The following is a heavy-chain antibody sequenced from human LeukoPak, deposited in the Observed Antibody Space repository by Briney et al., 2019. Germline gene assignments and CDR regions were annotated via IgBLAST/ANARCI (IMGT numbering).Heavy chain of an antibody. CDR3: ARENSGSYREFDY. V-gene: IGHV4-4*07. CDR2: IYTSGST. Sequence: PSETLSLTCTVSGGSISSYYWSWIRQPAGKGLEWIGRIYTSGSTNYNASLKSRVSMSVATSKNQFSLKLSSVTAADTAVFYCARENSGSYREFDYTGQGTLVTVSS. J-gene: IGHJ4*02. CDR1: GGSISSYY. D-gene: IGHD1-26*01.